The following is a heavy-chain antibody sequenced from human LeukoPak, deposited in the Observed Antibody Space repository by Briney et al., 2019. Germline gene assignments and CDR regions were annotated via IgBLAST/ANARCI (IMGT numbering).Heavy chain of an antibody. Sequence: GGSLRLSCAASGFTFSTYKMNWVRLAAGKGLEWVSYISSSGGTIYYADSVKGRFTISRDNAKNSLYLQMNSLRAEVTAVYYCTRGSNTYVDYWAQGTLVTVSS. D-gene: IGHD3-10*02. J-gene: IGHJ4*02. CDR3: TRGSNTYVDY. CDR1: GFTFSTYK. V-gene: IGHV3-48*03. CDR2: ISSSGGTI.